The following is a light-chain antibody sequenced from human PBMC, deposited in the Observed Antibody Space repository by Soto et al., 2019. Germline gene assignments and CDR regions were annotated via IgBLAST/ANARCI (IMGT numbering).Light chain of an antibody. J-gene: IGKJ1*01. Sequence: ELVMTQSPATLSVSPGDTATLSCRASQSISSSLAWYQQKPGQPPRLLIYAASTRATGVPARFSGSGSGTEFTLTISRLQSEDFAVYYCQQYYNWRPRFGQGTKVDI. CDR2: AAS. CDR3: QQYYNWRPR. V-gene: IGKV3-15*01. CDR1: QSISSS.